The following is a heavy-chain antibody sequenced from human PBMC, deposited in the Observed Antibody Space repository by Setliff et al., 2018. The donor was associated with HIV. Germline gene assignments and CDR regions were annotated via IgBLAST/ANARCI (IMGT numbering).Heavy chain of an antibody. Sequence: ASVKVSCKASGYTFTSYGISWVRQAPGQGLEWMGWISAYNGNTNSAQELQGRVTMTTDTSTSTAYMELRSLRSEDTAVYYCAKDLVGYYDREPILDYWGQGTLVTVSS. CDR2: ISAYNGNT. J-gene: IGHJ4*02. CDR1: GYTFTSYG. D-gene: IGHD3-22*01. CDR3: AKDLVGYYDREPILDY. V-gene: IGHV1-18*01.